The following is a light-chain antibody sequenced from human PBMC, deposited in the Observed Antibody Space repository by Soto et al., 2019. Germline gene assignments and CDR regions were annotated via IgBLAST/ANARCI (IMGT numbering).Light chain of an antibody. CDR3: QQYGSSPYT. CDR1: QTVDSNN. Sequence: EIVLTQSPGTLSLSPGERATLSCRASQTVDSNNFAWYQQKPGQAPRLLIYGTSSWATGIPDRFSGSGSGTDFTLTISRLEPADFAVDYCQQYGSSPYTFGQGTKLEIK. CDR2: GTS. V-gene: IGKV3-20*01. J-gene: IGKJ2*01.